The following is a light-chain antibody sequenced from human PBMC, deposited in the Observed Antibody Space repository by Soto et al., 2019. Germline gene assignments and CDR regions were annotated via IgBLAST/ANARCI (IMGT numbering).Light chain of an antibody. V-gene: IGKV2-30*01. Sequence: DIVMTQSPLSLPVTLGQPASISCRSSQSLVYSYGIIYLTWLQQRPGRSPRRLIYQVSYRDSWVPAGCIGSGSGTDFTLEISRVEAEDVGIYDGMQSTHWPSFGQGTKLEVK. CDR3: MQSTHWPS. CDR2: QVS. CDR1: QSLVYSYGIIY. J-gene: IGKJ2*01.